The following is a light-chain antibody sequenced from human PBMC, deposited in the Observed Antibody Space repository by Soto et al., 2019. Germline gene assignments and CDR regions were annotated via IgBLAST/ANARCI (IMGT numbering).Light chain of an antibody. V-gene: IGKV1-39*01. CDR3: QQSYTTASIT. Sequence: DLQMTQSPSSLSASVGDRVTITCRASQSISRNLNWYQHKPGKAPKLLIYAASSLKNGVPSRFSGGGSGTEFTISISSLQPEDFGTYYCQQSYTTASITFGQGTRLEIK. CDR2: AAS. J-gene: IGKJ5*01. CDR1: QSISRN.